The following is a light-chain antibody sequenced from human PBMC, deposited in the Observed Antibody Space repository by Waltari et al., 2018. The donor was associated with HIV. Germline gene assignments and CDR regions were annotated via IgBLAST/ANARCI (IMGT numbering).Light chain of an antibody. CDR2: DGS. V-gene: IGKV1-13*02. Sequence: AIQLTQSPSSLSASVGDRVTITCRASQGISSALAWYQQKAGKAPKLLIYDGSSLESGVPSRFSGTGSGTEFTLIISSLQPEDFATYYCQQFKSYPHTFGGGTKVEIK. J-gene: IGKJ4*01. CDR3: QQFKSYPHT. CDR1: QGISSA.